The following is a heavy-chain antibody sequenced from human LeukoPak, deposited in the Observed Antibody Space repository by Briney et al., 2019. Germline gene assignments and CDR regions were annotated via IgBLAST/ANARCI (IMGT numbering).Heavy chain of an antibody. J-gene: IGHJ4*02. CDR2: INHSGST. V-gene: IGHV4-39*07. CDR3: ARGPRGYSYGLNDY. CDR1: GGSISSGDYY. D-gene: IGHD5-18*01. Sequence: SETLSLTCTVSGGSISSGDYYWSWIRQPPGKGLEWIGEINHSGSTNYNPSLKSRATISVDTSKNQFSLKLSSVTAADTAVYYCARGPRGYSYGLNDYWGQGTLVTVSS.